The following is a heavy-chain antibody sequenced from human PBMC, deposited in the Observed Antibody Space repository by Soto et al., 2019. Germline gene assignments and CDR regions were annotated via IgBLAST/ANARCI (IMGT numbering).Heavy chain of an antibody. CDR2: ISGSGGST. D-gene: IGHD6-19*01. V-gene: IGHV3-23*01. CDR1: GFTFSSYA. J-gene: IGHJ4*02. Sequence: EVQLLESGGGLVQPGGSLRLSCAASGFTFSSYAMNWVRQAPGKGLEWVSVISGSGGSTYYADSVKGRFTISRDNSKNTLYLQMNSLRAADTAVYYCERRSSGWYFDYWGQGTLATVSS. CDR3: ERRSSGWYFDY.